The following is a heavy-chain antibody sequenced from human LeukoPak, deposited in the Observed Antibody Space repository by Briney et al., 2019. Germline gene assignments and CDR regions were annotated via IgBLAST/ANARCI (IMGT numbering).Heavy chain of an antibody. Sequence: GASVKVSCKASGYTFTSYGIRWVRQAPGQGLEWMGWINPNSGGTNYAQKFQGRVNMTRDTSISTAYMELSRLRSDDTAVYYCARAMKDIVVVPAFDYWGQGTLVTVSS. D-gene: IGHD2-2*01. V-gene: IGHV1-2*02. CDR1: GYTFTSYG. J-gene: IGHJ4*02. CDR3: ARAMKDIVVVPAFDY. CDR2: INPNSGGT.